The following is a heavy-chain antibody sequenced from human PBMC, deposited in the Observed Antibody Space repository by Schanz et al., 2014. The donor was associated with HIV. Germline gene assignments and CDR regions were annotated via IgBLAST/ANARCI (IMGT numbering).Heavy chain of an antibody. CDR1: GFTFNNYA. Sequence: EVQLLEFGGGSVRPGESLRLSCLASGFTFNNYAMTWVRQAPGKGLEWVGRVKSKIDGGTTDYAAPVKGRFIISRDDSKNTMYLQMNRLKAEDTALYYCTTDSEPYVYWGQGTLVTVSS. D-gene: IGHD3-16*01. CDR3: TTDSEPYVY. V-gene: IGHV3-15*01. J-gene: IGHJ4*02. CDR2: VKSKIDGGTT.